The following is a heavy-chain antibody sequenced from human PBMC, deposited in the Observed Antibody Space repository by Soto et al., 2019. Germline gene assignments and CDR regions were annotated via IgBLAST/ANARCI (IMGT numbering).Heavy chain of an antibody. CDR1: GGSISRGDYY. D-gene: IGHD5-18*01. V-gene: IGHV4-30-4*01. CDR3: ARGSYGSWFDP. J-gene: IGHJ5*02. CDR2: IYYSGST. Sequence: PSETLSLTCTVSGGSISRGDYYWSWIRQPPGKGLEWIGYIYYSGSTYYNPSLKSRVTISVDTSKNQFSLKLSSVTAADTAVYYCARGSYGSWFDPWGQGTLVTVSS.